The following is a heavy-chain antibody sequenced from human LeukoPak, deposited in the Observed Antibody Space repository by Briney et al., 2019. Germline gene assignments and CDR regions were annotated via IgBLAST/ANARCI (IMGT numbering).Heavy chain of an antibody. J-gene: IGHJ4*02. CDR3: ATVFPSVVAATYFDY. D-gene: IGHD2-15*01. V-gene: IGHV1-24*01. Sequence: ASVKVSCKASGYTFMNFGVTWVRQAPGKGLEWMGGFDPEDGETIYAQKFQGRVTMTEDTSTDTAYMELSSLRSEDTAVYYCATVFPSVVAATYFDYWGQGTLVTVSS. CDR2: FDPEDGET. CDR1: GYTFMNFG.